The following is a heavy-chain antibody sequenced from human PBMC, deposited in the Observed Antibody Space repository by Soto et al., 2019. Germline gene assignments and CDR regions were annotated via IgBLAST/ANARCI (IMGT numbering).Heavy chain of an antibody. V-gene: IGHV3-30*03. Sequence: GGSLRLSCAASGFTFSSDGMHWVRQAPGKGLEWVAIISYDGSNKYYADSVKGRFTISRDNSKNTLYLQMNSLRAEDTAVYYCARDRGYDAHDYYYNAMDVWGQGTMVTVSS. CDR1: GFTFSSDG. J-gene: IGHJ6*02. D-gene: IGHD2-15*01. CDR2: ISYDGSNK. CDR3: ARDRGYDAHDYYYNAMDV.